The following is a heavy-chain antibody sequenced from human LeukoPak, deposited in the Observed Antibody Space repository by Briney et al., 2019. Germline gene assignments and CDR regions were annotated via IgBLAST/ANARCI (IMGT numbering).Heavy chain of an antibody. CDR2: IYRSGST. J-gene: IGHJ6*03. Sequence: PSETLSPTCAVSGYSISSGYYWGWIRQPPGKGLEWIGSIYRSGSTYYNPSLKSRVTISVDTSKNQFSLKLTSVTAADTAVYYCARVDNYYGSGSYQDSYYYYYYMDVWGKGTTVTVSS. D-gene: IGHD3-10*01. V-gene: IGHV4-38-2*01. CDR1: GYSISSGYY. CDR3: ARVDNYYGSGSYQDSYYYYYYMDV.